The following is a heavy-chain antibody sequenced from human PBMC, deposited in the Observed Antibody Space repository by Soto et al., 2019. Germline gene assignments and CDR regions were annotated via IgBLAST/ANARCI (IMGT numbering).Heavy chain of an antibody. J-gene: IGHJ5*02. D-gene: IGHD1-7*01. V-gene: IGHV1-18*01. Sequence: QVQLVQSGAEVKKPGASVKVSCKASGYTFTSYGISWVRQAPGQGLEWMGRISAYNGNTNYAQKLQGRVTMTTDTSTSTAYRERRSLRSDDTAVYYCARDRGYNWNYGWFDPWGQGTRVTVSS. CDR1: GYTFTSYG. CDR2: ISAYNGNT. CDR3: ARDRGYNWNYGWFDP.